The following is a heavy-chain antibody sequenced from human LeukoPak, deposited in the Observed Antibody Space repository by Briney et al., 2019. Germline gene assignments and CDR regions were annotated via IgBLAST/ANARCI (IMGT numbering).Heavy chain of an antibody. J-gene: IGHJ4*02. V-gene: IGHV3-30*02. CDR2: IRYDGNNK. Sequence: GGSLRLSCGASGFTFSNYGMLWVRQAPGKGLEWVAFIRYDGNNKLYADSVKGRFTISRDNSKNTLYLHINSLGAEDTAVYYCAKDNPLDYWGQGTLVIVSS. CDR3: AKDNPLDY. D-gene: IGHD1-14*01. CDR1: GFTFSNYG.